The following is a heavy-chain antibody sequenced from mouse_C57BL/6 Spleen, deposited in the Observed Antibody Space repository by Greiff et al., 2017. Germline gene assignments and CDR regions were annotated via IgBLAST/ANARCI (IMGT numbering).Heavy chain of an antibody. V-gene: IGHV1-61*01. CDR1: GYTFTSYW. CDR2: IYPSDSET. Sequence: QVQLQQPGAELVRPGSSVKLSCKASGYTFTSYWLDWVKQRPGQGLEWIGNIYPSDSETHYNQKFKDKATLTVDKYSSTAYMQLSSLTSEDSAVYYCARSTAQATWGFAYWGQGTLGTVSA. J-gene: IGHJ3*01. CDR3: ARSTAQATWGFAY. D-gene: IGHD3-2*02.